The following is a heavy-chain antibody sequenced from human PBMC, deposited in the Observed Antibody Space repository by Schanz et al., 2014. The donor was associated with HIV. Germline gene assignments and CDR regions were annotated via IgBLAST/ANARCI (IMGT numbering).Heavy chain of an antibody. D-gene: IGHD3-22*01. CDR1: GFTFRSHG. J-gene: IGHJ4*02. V-gene: IGHV3-30*18. CDR3: AKGVLRDYYDSSGYPW. CDR2: ISYDGSNK. Sequence: QVQLVESGGGVVQPGRSLRLSCAASGFTFRSHGVHWVRQAPGKGLEWVAVISYDGSNKYYADSVKGRFTISRDNSKSTLYLQMNSLRAEDTAVYYCAKGVLRDYYDSSGYPWWGQGTLVTVSS.